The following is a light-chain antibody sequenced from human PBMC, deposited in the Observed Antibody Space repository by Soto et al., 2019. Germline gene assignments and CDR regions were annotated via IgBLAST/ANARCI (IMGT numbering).Light chain of an antibody. J-gene: IGKJ1*01. CDR1: QSVRSGY. CDR2: GAS. CDR3: QQYGGSPQT. V-gene: IGKV3-20*01. Sequence: EIVLTQCPGTLSLSPGERATLSCRASQSVRSGYLAWYQQKPGQAPRLLIYGASSRATGIPDRFSGRGSGTDFTLTIRRLEPEDFAVYYCQQYGGSPQTFGQGTKVDIK.